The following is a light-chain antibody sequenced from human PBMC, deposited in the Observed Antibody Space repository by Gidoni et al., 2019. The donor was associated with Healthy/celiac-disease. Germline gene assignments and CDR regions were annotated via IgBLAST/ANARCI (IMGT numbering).Light chain of an antibody. J-gene: IGKJ4*01. CDR1: QSISSY. V-gene: IGKV1-39*01. Sequence: DIQMTQSPSSLSASVGDRVTITCRASQSISSYLNWYQQKPGKAPKLLIYAASSLQSGVPSRCSGSGSGTEFTLTISSLQPEDFATDYCQQSYSTPPLTFGGXTKVEIK. CDR2: AAS. CDR3: QQSYSTPPLT.